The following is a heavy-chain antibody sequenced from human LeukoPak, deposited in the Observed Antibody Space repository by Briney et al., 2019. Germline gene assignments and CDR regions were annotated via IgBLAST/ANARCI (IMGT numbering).Heavy chain of an antibody. V-gene: IGHV3-49*04. CDR3: SNLSTGDSDY. CDR1: GFSFGDYA. D-gene: IGHD7-27*01. J-gene: IGHJ4*01. Sequence: GGSLRLSCTTSGFSFGDYAMSWVRQAPGKGLEWVGFIRSKAYGATTEYAASVKGRFTISRDDSKDIAYLQMSSLKPEDSAVYYCSNLSTGDSDYWGHGTLVTVSS. CDR2: IRSKAYGATT.